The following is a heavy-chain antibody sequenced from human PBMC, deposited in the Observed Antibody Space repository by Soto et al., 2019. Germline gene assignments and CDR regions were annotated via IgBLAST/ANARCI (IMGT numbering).Heavy chain of an antibody. CDR3: ARAGFERLYFDQ. V-gene: IGHV3-53*01. J-gene: IGHJ4*02. CDR2: VYTSGRT. D-gene: IGHD1-1*01. Sequence: EVQLVESGGDLIQPGGSLRLSCAASGFTVTNSYMAWVRQAPGKGLEWVSVVYTSGRTYHADSVKGRFTVSRDISTNMFFLQMNKLRAGGRATYYCARAGFERLYFDQWGRGTLVTVSS. CDR1: GFTVTNSY.